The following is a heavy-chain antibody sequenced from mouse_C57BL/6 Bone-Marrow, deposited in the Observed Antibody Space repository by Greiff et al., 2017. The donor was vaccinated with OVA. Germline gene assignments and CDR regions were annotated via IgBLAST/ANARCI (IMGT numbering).Heavy chain of an antibody. CDR2: IYPGSGST. CDR3: ARAGYYYGSSYVDY. V-gene: IGHV1-55*01. J-gene: IGHJ2*01. CDR1: GYTFTSYW. Sequence: VQLQQPGAELVKPGASVKMSCKASGYTFTSYWITWVKQRPGQGLEWIGDIYPGSGSTNYNEKFKSKATLTVDTSSSTAYMQLSSLTSEDSAVYYCARAGYYYGSSYVDYWSQGTTLTVSS. D-gene: IGHD1-1*01.